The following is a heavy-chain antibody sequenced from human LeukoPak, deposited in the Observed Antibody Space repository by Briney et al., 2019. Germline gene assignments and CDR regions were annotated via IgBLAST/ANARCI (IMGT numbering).Heavy chain of an antibody. CDR2: ISSSGSTT. CDR3: ARDLTGLGGYYFDY. CDR1: GSTFSSYE. D-gene: IGHD3-22*01. V-gene: IGHV3-48*03. J-gene: IGHJ4*02. Sequence: PGGSLRLSCVASGSTFSSYEVNWVRQAPGKGLEWVSYISSSGSTTYYADSVEGRFTISRDNAKNSLYLQMSSLRAEDTAVYYCARDLTGLGGYYFDYWGQGTLVTVSS.